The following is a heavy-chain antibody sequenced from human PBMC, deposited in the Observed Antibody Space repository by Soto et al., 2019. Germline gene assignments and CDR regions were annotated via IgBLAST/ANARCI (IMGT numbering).Heavy chain of an antibody. J-gene: IGHJ4*02. CDR2: ISYDGSNK. V-gene: IGHV3-30*18. D-gene: IGHD5-18*01. CDR3: AKDNSGYSYGDYYFDY. CDR1: GFTFSSYG. Sequence: GGSLRLSCAASGFTFSSYGMHWVRQAPGKGLEWVAVISYDGSNKYYADSVKGRFTISRDNSKNTLYLQMNSLRAEDTAVYYCAKDNSGYSYGDYYFDYWGQGTLVTVSS.